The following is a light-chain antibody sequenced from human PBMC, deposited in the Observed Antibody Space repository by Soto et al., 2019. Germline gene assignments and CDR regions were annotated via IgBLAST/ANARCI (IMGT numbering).Light chain of an antibody. Sequence: EIVLTQSPGTLSLSPGERATLSCRASQSVSSSSLAWYQQKPGQAPRLLIYGTSSKATGIPDRFSGSGSGTDFTLTISRLEPEDFAVYYCQQYGSSPPALTFGGGTKVEFK. V-gene: IGKV3-20*01. CDR3: QQYGSSPPALT. CDR1: QSVSSSS. J-gene: IGKJ4*01. CDR2: GTS.